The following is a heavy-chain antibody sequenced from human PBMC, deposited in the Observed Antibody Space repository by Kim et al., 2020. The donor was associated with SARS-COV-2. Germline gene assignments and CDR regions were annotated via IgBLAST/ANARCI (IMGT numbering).Heavy chain of an antibody. CDR3: ASEFVWFGELLPYYYYYYGMDV. V-gene: IGHV3-74*01. J-gene: IGHJ6*02. CDR1: GFTFSSYW. Sequence: GGSLRLSCAASGFTFSSYWMHWVRQAPGKGLVWVSRINSDGSSTSYADSVKGRFTISRDNAKNTLYLQMNSLRAEDTAVYYCASEFVWFGELLPYYYYYYGMDVWGQGTTVTVSS. CDR2: INSDGSST. D-gene: IGHD3-10*01.